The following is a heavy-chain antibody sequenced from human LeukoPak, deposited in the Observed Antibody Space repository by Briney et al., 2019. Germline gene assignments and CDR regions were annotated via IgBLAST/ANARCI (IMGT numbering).Heavy chain of an antibody. CDR2: ISSDGRNK. CDR3: ARPYVSGWSRPVDY. Sequence: PGGSLRLSCAASGFSFSNHTMHWVRQAPGKGLEWVTVISSDGRNKYYADSVKGRFTISRDNSKSMLYLQMNSLRAEDTAVYYCARPYVSGWSRPVDYWGQGTPVTVST. D-gene: IGHD6-19*01. CDR1: GFSFSNHT. V-gene: IGHV3-30*04. J-gene: IGHJ4*02.